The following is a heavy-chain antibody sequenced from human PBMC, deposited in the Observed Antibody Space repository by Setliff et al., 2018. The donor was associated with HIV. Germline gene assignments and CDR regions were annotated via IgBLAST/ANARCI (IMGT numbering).Heavy chain of an antibody. D-gene: IGHD3-16*01. CDR3: SRGSYYMDV. CDR2: IHSSGST. CDR1: SGSVSGYY. V-gene: IGHV4-59*08. Sequence: PSETLSLTCSVSSGSVSGYYWGWIRQPPGKKLEWNGYIHSSGSTIYSASLKSRVSISVDTSKNQVSLRLSSVTAADTAVYHCSRGSYYMDVWGKGTTVTVSS. J-gene: IGHJ6*03.